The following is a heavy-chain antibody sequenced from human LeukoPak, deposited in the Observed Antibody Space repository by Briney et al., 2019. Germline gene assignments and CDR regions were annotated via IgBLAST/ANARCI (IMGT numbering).Heavy chain of an antibody. CDR1: GGSLSGYY. Sequence: SETLSLTCAVYGGSLSGYYWSWIRQPPGKGLEWIGEIHYSGATNYGPSLKSRATISADMSNNRLSLRLTSVTAADTTVFYCARGNLDGYYFDYWGQGTQVTVSS. J-gene: IGHJ4*02. D-gene: IGHD3/OR15-3a*01. V-gene: IGHV4-34*01. CDR2: IHYSGAT. CDR3: ARGNLDGYYFDY.